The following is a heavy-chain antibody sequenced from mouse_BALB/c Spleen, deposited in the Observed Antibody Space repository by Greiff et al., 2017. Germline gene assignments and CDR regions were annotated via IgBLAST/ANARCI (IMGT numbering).Heavy chain of an antibody. CDR3: ARDDGSYLMDY. V-gene: IGHV5-9-4*01. CDR1: GFTFSSYA. D-gene: IGHD1-1*02. CDR2: ISSGGSYT. J-gene: IGHJ4*01. Sequence: EVLLVESGGGLVKPGGSLKLSCAASGFTFSSYAMSWVRQSPEKRLEWVAEISSGGSYTYYPDTVTGRFTISRDNAKNTLYLEMSSLRSEDTAMYYCARDDGSYLMDYWGQGTSVTVSS.